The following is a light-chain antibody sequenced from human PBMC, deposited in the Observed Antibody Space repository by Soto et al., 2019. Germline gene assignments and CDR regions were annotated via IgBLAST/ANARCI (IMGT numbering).Light chain of an antibody. CDR3: QQRSNWLT. Sequence: EIVLTQSPATLSLSPGERATLSCRASQSVSSSLAWYQQKPGQAPRLLIYDASSRATGILARFSGSGSGTDFTLTISSLEPEDFAVYYCQQRSNWLTFGGGTKVEIK. J-gene: IGKJ4*01. CDR2: DAS. V-gene: IGKV3-11*01. CDR1: QSVSSS.